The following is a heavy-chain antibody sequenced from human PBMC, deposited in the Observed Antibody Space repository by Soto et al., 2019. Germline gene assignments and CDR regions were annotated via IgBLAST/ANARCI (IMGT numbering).Heavy chain of an antibody. CDR2: IYYSGST. CDR1: GGSISSGDYY. J-gene: IGHJ4*02. V-gene: IGHV4-30-4*01. Sequence: LSLTCTVSGGSISSGDYYWSWIRQPPGKGLEWIGYIYYSGSTYYNSSLKSRVTISVDTFKNQFSLKLSSVTAADTAVYYCARERRYCSGGSCPLPSYWGQGTLVTVSS. D-gene: IGHD2-15*01. CDR3: ARERRYCSGGSCPLPSY.